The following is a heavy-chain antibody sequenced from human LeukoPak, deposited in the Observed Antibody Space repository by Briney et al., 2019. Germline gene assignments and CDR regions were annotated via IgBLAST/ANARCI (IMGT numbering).Heavy chain of an antibody. V-gene: IGHV3-7*01. Sequence: PGGSLRLSCAASGFTFSSYWMSWVRQAPGKGLEWVANIKQDGSEKYYVDSVKGRFTISGDNAKNSLYLQMNSLRAEDTAVYYCARVLIRGSYFEGRPAEFDLWGRGTLVTVSS. D-gene: IGHD1-26*01. CDR2: IKQDGSEK. CDR3: ARVLIRGSYFEGRPAEFDL. J-gene: IGHJ2*01. CDR1: GFTFSSYW.